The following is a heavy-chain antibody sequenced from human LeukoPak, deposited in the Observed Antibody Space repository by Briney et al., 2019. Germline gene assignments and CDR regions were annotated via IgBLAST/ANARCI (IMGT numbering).Heavy chain of an antibody. J-gene: IGHJ6*02. D-gene: IGHD2-2*01. V-gene: IGHV1-69*04. CDR1: GGTFSSYA. CDR3: ASPGYCSSTSCDGYYYYGMDV. CDR2: IIPILGIA. Sequence: SVKVSCKASGGTFSSYAISWVRQAPGQGLEWMGRIIPILGIANYAQKFQGRVTNTADKSTSTAYMELSSLRSEDTAVYYCASPGYCSSTSCDGYYYYGMDVWGQGTTVTVSS.